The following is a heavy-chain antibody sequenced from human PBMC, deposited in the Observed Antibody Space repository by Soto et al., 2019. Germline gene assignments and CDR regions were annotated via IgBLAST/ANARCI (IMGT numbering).Heavy chain of an antibody. V-gene: IGHV2-5*02. CDR3: IQSRCGGDCLQSYASYYYYGMDV. CDR1: AFSLSTGGVG. D-gene: IGHD2-21*02. CDR2: IYWDDDK. J-gene: IGHJ6*02. Sequence: QITLKESGPTLVKPTQTLTLTCTFSAFSLSTGGVGVGWIRQPPGKALEWLALIYWDDDKLYSPSLRSRLTITKDTTKNQVVLTMTNMDPVDTATYYCIQSRCGGDCLQSYASYYYYGMDVWGQGTTVTVSS.